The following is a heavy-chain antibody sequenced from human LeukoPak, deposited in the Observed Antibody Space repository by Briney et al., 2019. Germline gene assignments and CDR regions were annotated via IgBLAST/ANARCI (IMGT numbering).Heavy chain of an antibody. D-gene: IGHD1-26*01. CDR3: AKDPRGGSYYHYFDY. Sequence: GGSLRLSCAASGFSFSHYGMHWVRQAPGKGLEWVAFIRYDGSNKYYADSVKGRFTISRDNSKNTLYLQMNSLRAEDTAVYYCAKDPRGGSYYHYFDYWGQGTLVTVSS. V-gene: IGHV3-30*02. J-gene: IGHJ4*02. CDR1: GFSFSHYG. CDR2: IRYDGSNK.